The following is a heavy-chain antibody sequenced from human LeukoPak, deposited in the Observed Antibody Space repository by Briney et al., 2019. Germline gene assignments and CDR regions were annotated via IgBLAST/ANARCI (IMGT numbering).Heavy chain of an antibody. V-gene: IGHV3-23*01. CDR3: ARLGPASSGWPESFDY. CDR2: ISGSGDNT. D-gene: IGHD6-19*01. CDR1: GFTFSSYA. J-gene: IGHJ4*02. Sequence: GGSLRLSCAASGFTFSSYAMSWVRQAPGKGLEWVSGISGSGDNTYYADSVKGRFTISRDNAKNSLGLQMNSLRVEDTAVYYCARLGPASSGWPESFDYWGQGTLVTVSS.